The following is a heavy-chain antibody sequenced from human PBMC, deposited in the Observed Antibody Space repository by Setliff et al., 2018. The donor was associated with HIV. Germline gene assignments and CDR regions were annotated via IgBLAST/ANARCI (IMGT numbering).Heavy chain of an antibody. Sequence: SQTLSLTCAISGDSVSSSSTTCNLIRQSPSRGLEWLGRTYYRSKWYNDSAISVKGRMTINSYTSKNYFSLQLNSVTPDDTAVYYCARGHSSLLSDAFDIWGPGTMVTVSS. CDR3: ARGHSSLLSDAFDI. J-gene: IGHJ3*02. D-gene: IGHD6-13*01. CDR1: GDSVSSSSTT. CDR2: TYYRSKWYN. V-gene: IGHV6-1*01.